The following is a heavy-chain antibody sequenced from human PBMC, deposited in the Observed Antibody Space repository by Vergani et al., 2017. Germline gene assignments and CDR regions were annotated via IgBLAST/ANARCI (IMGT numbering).Heavy chain of an antibody. D-gene: IGHD1-7*01. CDR2: INHSGST. J-gene: IGHJ5*02. V-gene: IGHV4-34*01. CDR1: GGSFSGYY. CDR3: ARGGRRYNWNFNWFDP. Sequence: QVQLQQWGAGLLKPSETLSLTCAVYGGSFSGYYWSWIRQPPGKGLEWIGEINHSGSTNYNPSLKSRVTISVDTSKNQFSLKLSSVTAADTAVYYCARGGRRYNWNFNWFDPWGQGTLVTVFS.